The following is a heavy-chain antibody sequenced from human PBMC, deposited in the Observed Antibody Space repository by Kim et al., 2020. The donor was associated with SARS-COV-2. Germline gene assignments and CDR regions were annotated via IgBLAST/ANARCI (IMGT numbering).Heavy chain of an antibody. Sequence: ASVKVSCKASGYTFTSYGISWVRQAPGQGLEWMGWISAYNGNTNYAQKLQGRVTMTTDTSTSTAYMELRSLRSDDTAVYYCARLMTKQQLVLRRYYYGMDVWGQGTTVTVSS. CDR2: ISAYNGNT. CDR1: GYTFTSYG. J-gene: IGHJ6*02. CDR3: ARLMTKQQLVLRRYYYGMDV. V-gene: IGHV1-18*04. D-gene: IGHD6-13*01.